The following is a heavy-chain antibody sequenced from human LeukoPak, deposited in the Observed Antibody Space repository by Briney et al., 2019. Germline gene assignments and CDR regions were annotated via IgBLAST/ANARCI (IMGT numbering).Heavy chain of an antibody. CDR1: GFTFSSYW. Sequence: GGSLRLSYAASGFTFSSYWMHWVRQAPGKGLVWVSRINSDGSSTSYADSVKGRFTISRDNAKNTLYLQMNSLRAEDTAVYYCARDYYGSGSYGPSYYYYMDVWGKGTTVTVSS. CDR2: INSDGSST. J-gene: IGHJ6*03. CDR3: ARDYYGSGSYGPSYYYYMDV. V-gene: IGHV3-74*01. D-gene: IGHD3-10*01.